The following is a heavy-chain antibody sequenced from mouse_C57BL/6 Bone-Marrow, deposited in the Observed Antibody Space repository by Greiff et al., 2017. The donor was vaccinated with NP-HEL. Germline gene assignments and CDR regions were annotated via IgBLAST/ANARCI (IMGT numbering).Heavy chain of an antibody. CDR3: ARNPRTTVVAMDD. CDR2: IYPGDGDT. CDR1: GYAFSSSW. D-gene: IGHD1-1*01. J-gene: IGHJ4*01. V-gene: IGHV1-82*01. Sequence: QVQLQQSGPELVKPGASVKISCKASGYAFSSSWMNWVKQRPGKGLEWIGRIYPGDGDTNYNGKFKGKATLTADKSSSTAYMQLSSLTSEDSAVYFCARNPRTTVVAMDDWGQGTSVTVSS.